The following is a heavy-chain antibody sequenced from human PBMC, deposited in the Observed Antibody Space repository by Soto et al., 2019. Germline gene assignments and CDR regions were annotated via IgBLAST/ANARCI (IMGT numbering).Heavy chain of an antibody. J-gene: IGHJ6*02. V-gene: IGHV3-23*01. CDR3: AKTRGAMIYAISVYGMDV. Sequence: EVQLLESGGGFIHPGGSLSLSCAASGFSFSSFAMNWGRQAPGKGLEWVSIISGSADSTFYADSVKGRFTISRDNSKSTLYLQINSLRAEDTAVYYCAKTRGAMIYAISVYGMDVWGQGTTVTVSS. D-gene: IGHD2-8*01. CDR1: GFSFSSFA. CDR2: ISGSADST.